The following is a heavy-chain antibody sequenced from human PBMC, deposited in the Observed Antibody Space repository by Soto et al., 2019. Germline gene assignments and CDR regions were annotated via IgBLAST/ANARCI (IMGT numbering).Heavy chain of an antibody. D-gene: IGHD3-3*01. CDR2: IYHSGST. CDR1: GGSISSGGYP. J-gene: IGHJ4*02. Sequence: PSETLSLTCAVSGGSISSGGYPWSWIRQPPGKGLEWIGYIYHSGSTYYNPSLKSRVTISVDRSKNQFSLKLSSVTAADTAVYYCARTIFGVVQFDYWGQGTLVTVSS. V-gene: IGHV4-30-2*01. CDR3: ARTIFGVVQFDY.